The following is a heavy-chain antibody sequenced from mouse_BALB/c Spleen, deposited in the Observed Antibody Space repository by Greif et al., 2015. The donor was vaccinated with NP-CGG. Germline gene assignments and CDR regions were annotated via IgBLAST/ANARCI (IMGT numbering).Heavy chain of an antibody. J-gene: IGHJ4*01. CDR1: GFSLTSYG. V-gene: IGHV2-2*02. Sequence: QVQLQQSGPGLVQPSQSLSITCTVSGFSLTSYGVHWVRQSPGKGLEWLRVIWSGGSTDYNAAFISRLSISKDNSKSQVFFKMNSLQANDTAIYYCARNYYGSSYYAMDYWGQGTSVTVSS. CDR2: IWSGGST. CDR3: ARNYYGSSYYAMDY. D-gene: IGHD1-1*01.